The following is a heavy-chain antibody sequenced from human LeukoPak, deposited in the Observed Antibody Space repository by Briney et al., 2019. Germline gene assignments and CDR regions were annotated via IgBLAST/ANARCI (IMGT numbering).Heavy chain of an antibody. J-gene: IGHJ5*02. CDR1: GYTFTSYY. CDR3: ATTLRNNPP. Sequence: GASVKVSCKASGYTFTSYYMHWVRQATGQGLEWMGWMNPNSGNTGYAQKFQGRVTMTRDTSISTGYMELSGLTSEDTALYYCATTLRNNPPWGQGTLITVSS. V-gene: IGHV1-8*02. CDR2: MNPNSGNT. D-gene: IGHD1-14*01.